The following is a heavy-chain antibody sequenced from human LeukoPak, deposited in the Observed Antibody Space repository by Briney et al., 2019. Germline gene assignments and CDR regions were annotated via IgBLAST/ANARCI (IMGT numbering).Heavy chain of an antibody. CDR2: LYNAGST. Sequence: GGSLRLSCVASGFIVSNNYMSWVRQAPGKGLEWVSVLYNAGSTYYADSVKGRFTISRDNSKNTLYLQMYSLRAEDTALYHCARNNGMDVWGQGTTVIVSS. CDR1: GFIVSNNY. J-gene: IGHJ6*02. CDR3: ARNNGMDV. V-gene: IGHV3-53*01.